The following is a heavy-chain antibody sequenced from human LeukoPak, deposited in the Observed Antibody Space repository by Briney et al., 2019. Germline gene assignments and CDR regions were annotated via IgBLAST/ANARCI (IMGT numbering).Heavy chain of an antibody. CDR1: GLTFSDYY. CDR2: ISSSSSYT. D-gene: IGHD6-19*01. CDR3: ARVAVAGPFFDY. V-gene: IGHV3-11*06. Sequence: GSLILSCAASGLTFSDYYMSWIRQAPGKGLEWVSYISSSSSYTNYADSVKGRFTISRDNAKNSLYLQMNSLRAEDTAVYYCARVAVAGPFFDYWGQGTLVTVSS. J-gene: IGHJ4*02.